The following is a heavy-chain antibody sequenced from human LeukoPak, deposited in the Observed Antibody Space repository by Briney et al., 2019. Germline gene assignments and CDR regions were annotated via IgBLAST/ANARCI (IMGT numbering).Heavy chain of an antibody. V-gene: IGHV3-74*01. J-gene: IGHJ3*02. D-gene: IGHD6-13*01. CDR2: INSDGSST. CDR1: GFTFSSYW. CDR3: AREAASSSWYGGDAFDI. Sequence: GGSLRLSCAASGFTFSSYWMHWVRQAPGKGLVWVSRINSDGSSTSYADSVEGRFTISRDNAKNTLYLQMNSLRAEDTAVYYCAREAASSSWYGGDAFDIWGQGTMVTVSS.